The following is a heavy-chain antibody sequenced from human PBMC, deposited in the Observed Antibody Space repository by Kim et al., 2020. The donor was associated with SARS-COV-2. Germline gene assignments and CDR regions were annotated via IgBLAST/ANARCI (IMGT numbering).Heavy chain of an antibody. V-gene: IGHV3-48*02. CDR3: ARTQTILGAMIVVAQHKNAFDI. CDR1: GFTFSSDS. Sequence: GGSLRLSCAAYGFTFSSDSMNWVRQAPGKGLEWVSYISSSSSTIYYADSVKGRFTISRDNAKNSLYLQMNSLRDGDTAVYYCARTQTILGAMIVVAQHKNAFDIWGQGTMVTVSS. D-gene: IGHD3-22*01. CDR2: ISSSSSTI. J-gene: IGHJ3*02.